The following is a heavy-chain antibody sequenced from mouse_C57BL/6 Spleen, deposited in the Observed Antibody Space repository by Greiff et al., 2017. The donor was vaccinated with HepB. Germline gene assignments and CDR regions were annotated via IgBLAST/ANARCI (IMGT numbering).Heavy chain of an antibody. CDR2: IDPSDSET. Sequence: QVQLKQPGAELVRPGSSVKLSCKASGYTFTSYWMHWVKQRPIQGLEWIGNIDPSDSETHYNQKFKDKATLIVDKSSSTAYMQLSSLTSEDSAVYYCARRGYYDYDGDWYFDVWGTGTTVTVSS. J-gene: IGHJ1*03. D-gene: IGHD2-4*01. V-gene: IGHV1-52*01. CDR3: ARRGYYDYDGDWYFDV. CDR1: GYTFTSYW.